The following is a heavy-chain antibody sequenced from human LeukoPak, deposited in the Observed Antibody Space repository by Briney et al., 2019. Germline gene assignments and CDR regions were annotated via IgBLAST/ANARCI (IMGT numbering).Heavy chain of an antibody. CDR2: IYTSGST. J-gene: IGHJ4*02. V-gene: IGHV4-4*07. CDR3: ARGSHSSWYLSFDY. D-gene: IGHD6-13*01. Sequence: PETLSLTCTVSGGSISSYYWSWIRQPAGKGLEWIGRIYTSGSTNYNPSLKSRVTMSVDTSKNQFSLKLSSVTAADTAVYYCARGSHSSWYLSFDYWGQGTLVTVSS. CDR1: GGSISSYY.